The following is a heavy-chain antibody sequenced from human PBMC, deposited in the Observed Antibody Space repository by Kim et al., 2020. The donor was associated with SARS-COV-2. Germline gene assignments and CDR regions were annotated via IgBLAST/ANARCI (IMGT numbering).Heavy chain of an antibody. V-gene: IGHV1-18*01. CDR1: GYTFTSYG. CDR3: ARDHDILTGLYYYGMDV. Sequence: ASVKVSCKASGYTFTSYGISWVRQAPGQGLEWMGWISAYNGNTNYAQKLQGRVTMTTDTSTSTAYMELRSLRSDDTAVYYCARDHDILTGLYYYGMDVWGQGTTVTVSS. CDR2: ISAYNGNT. J-gene: IGHJ6*02. D-gene: IGHD3-9*01.